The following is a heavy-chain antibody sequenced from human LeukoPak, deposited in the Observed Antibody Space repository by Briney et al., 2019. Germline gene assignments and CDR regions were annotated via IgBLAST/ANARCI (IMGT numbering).Heavy chain of an antibody. CDR3: ASISGYYPRYFQH. D-gene: IGHD3-22*01. CDR1: GGSISSYC. CDR2: IYYSGST. J-gene: IGHJ1*01. Sequence: SETLSLTCTVSGGSISSYCWSWIRQPPGKGLEWIGYIYYSGSTNYNPSLKSRVTISVDTSKNQFSLKLSSVTAADTAVYYCASISGYYPRYFQHWGQGTLVTVSS. V-gene: IGHV4-59*01.